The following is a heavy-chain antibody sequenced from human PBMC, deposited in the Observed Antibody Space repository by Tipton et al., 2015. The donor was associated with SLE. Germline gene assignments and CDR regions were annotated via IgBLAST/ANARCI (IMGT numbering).Heavy chain of an antibody. Sequence: SLRLSCAASGFTFSSYDIHWVRQAPGKGLEWVAVVWYNGSNKYYADSVKGRFTIPRDNSKNTLYLQMNSLRGEDTAVYYCAGELSYYGMDVWGQGTTVTVSS. CDR1: GFTFSSYD. V-gene: IGHV3-33*08. J-gene: IGHJ6*02. D-gene: IGHD3-16*02. CDR3: AGELSYYGMDV. CDR2: VWYNGSNK.